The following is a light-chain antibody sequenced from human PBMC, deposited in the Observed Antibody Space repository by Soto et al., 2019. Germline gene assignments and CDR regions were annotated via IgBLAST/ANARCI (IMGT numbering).Light chain of an antibody. J-gene: IGKJ4*01. CDR3: QQYNNWLGT. V-gene: IGKV3-15*01. Sequence: EILMTQSPATLSVSPGERATLSCRTSQRVSTNLAWYQQKPGQAPRLLIYGASTRATGVPARFSGSGSGTEFTLTISSLQSEDSAVYYCQQYNNWLGTFGGGTKVEIK. CDR1: QRVSTN. CDR2: GAS.